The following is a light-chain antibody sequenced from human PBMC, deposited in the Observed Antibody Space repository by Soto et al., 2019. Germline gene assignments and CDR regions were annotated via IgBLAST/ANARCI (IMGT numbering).Light chain of an antibody. CDR1: QGISSY. CDR3: QQYSDSPWT. CDR2: AAS. J-gene: IGKJ1*01. Sequence: DIQLTQSPSFLSASLGDRVTITCRASQGISSYLAWYQQKPGKAPKLLIYAASTLQSGVPSRFSGSGSGTEFTLTISGLQPDDFATYYCQQYSDSPWTFGQGTKVDIK. V-gene: IGKV1-9*01.